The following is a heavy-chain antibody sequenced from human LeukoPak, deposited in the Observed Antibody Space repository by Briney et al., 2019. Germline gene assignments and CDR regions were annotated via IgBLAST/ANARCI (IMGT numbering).Heavy chain of an antibody. Sequence: PGRSLRLSCAASGFTLSTYAMHWVRQAPGKGLGWVALISYDGSNKYNEDSVKGRFTISRDHSKNTLYLQMNTLRVEDTAVYYCARVPLQWLAFDYWGQGTLVTVSS. J-gene: IGHJ4*02. CDR2: ISYDGSNK. CDR3: ARVPLQWLAFDY. V-gene: IGHV3-30-3*01. D-gene: IGHD6-19*01. CDR1: GFTLSTYA.